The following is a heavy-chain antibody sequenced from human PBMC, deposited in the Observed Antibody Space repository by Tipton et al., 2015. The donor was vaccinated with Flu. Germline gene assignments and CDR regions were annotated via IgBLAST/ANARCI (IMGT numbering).Heavy chain of an antibody. V-gene: IGHV4-61*02. D-gene: IGHD5-18*01. CDR1: GGSISSGSYY. CDR2: MYTSGST. Sequence: TLSLTCTVSGGSISSGSYYWTWIRQPAGKGLEWIGRMYTSGSTNYNPSLKSRVTISVDMSKNQFSLKLSSVTAADTAVYYCASSSGYSYGSFAFDIWGQGTMVTVSS. J-gene: IGHJ3*02. CDR3: ASSSGYSYGSFAFDI.